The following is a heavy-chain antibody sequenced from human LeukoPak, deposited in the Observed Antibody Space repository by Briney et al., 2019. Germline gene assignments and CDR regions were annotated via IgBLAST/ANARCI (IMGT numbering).Heavy chain of an antibody. CDR3: ARRAGSYYDILTGYLGGYYYYYMDV. CDR1: GGSINNYY. CDR2: IYYSGST. Sequence: SETLSLTCSVSGGSINNYYWGWIRHPPGEGLEWIGSIYYSGSTYYNPSLKSRVTISVDTSKNQFSLKLSSVTAADTAVYYCARRAGSYYDILTGYLGGYYYYYMDVWGKGTTVTISS. V-gene: IGHV4-39*01. J-gene: IGHJ6*03. D-gene: IGHD3-9*01.